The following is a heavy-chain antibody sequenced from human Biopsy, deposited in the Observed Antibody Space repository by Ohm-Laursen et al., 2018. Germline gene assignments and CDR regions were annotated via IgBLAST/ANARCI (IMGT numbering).Heavy chain of an antibody. D-gene: IGHD2-2*02. Sequence: SLRLSCAASGFTFGDAWMSWIRQAPGKGLEWVGRIKSKFDGETTDYAAPVKGRFIISRDDSKSTLFLQMNSLKVEDTGVYFCSTGGGDFCYNGMDVWGQGTTVTVSS. J-gene: IGHJ6*02. CDR3: STGGGDFCYNGMDV. V-gene: IGHV3-15*01. CDR2: IKSKFDGETT. CDR1: GFTFGDAW.